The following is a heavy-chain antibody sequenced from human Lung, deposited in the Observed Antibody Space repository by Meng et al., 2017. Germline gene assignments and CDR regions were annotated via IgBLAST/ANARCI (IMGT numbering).Heavy chain of an antibody. V-gene: IGHV3-21*01. CDR2: ISSNSYYI. D-gene: IGHD5-18*01. J-gene: IGHJ4*02. Sequence: GQLVESGGGLVKPGESLRLSCAASGFTFSSYSMNWVRQAPGKGLEWVSYISSNSYYIYYAGSVKGRFTISRDNAKNSVYLQMTSLRAEDTAVYYCARGDTSMLDYWGQGTLVTVSS. CDR1: GFTFSSYS. CDR3: ARGDTSMLDY.